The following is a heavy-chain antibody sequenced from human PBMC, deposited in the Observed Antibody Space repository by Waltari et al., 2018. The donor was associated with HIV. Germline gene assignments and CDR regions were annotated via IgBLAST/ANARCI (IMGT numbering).Heavy chain of an antibody. CDR2: IYYSGST. CDR3: AKAAAHHYYYYGMDV. J-gene: IGHJ6*02. Sequence: QVQLQESGPGLVKPSETLSLTCTVSGGSVSSGSYYWSWIRQPPGKGLEWIGYIYYSGSTNYNPSLKSRVTISVDTSKNQFSLKLSSVTAADTAVYYCAKAAAHHYYYYGMDVWGQGTTVTVSS. CDR1: GGSVSSGSYY. D-gene: IGHD6-6*01. V-gene: IGHV4-61*01.